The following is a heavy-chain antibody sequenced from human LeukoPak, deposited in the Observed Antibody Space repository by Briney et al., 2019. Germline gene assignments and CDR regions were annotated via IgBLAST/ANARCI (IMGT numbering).Heavy chain of an antibody. CDR1: GGSISSGDYY. Sequence: PSETLSLTCTVSGGSISSGDYYWSWIRQPPGKGLEWIGYIYYSGSTYYNPSLKSRVTISVDTSKNQFSLKLSSVTAADTAVYYCARDSRGYCSGGSCYLFDYWGQGTLVTVSS. CDR3: ARDSRGYCSGGSCYLFDY. J-gene: IGHJ4*02. V-gene: IGHV4-30-4*01. CDR2: IYYSGST. D-gene: IGHD2-15*01.